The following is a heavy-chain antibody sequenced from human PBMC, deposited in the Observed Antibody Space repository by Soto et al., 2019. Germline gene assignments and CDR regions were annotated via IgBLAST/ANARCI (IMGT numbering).Heavy chain of an antibody. CDR1: GFTFSSYW. CDR2: INQYGSDK. Sequence: VQLVESGGGVVQPGGSLTLSCAASGFTFSSYWMSWVRQVPGKGLEWVANINQYGSDKYYVDSVKGRFTISRDNAKNSLYLQMNSLRADDTAVYYCARDNMEIKISLWCTVCDSWGQGTMVTVSS. V-gene: IGHV3-7*04. D-gene: IGHD1-1*01. J-gene: IGHJ4*02. CDR3: ARDNMEIKISLWCTVCDS.